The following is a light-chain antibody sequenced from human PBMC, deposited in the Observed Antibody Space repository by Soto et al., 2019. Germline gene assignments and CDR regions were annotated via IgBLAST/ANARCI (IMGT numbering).Light chain of an antibody. CDR2: QDS. V-gene: IGLV3-1*01. CDR1: KLGDKY. Sequence: SYELTQPPSVSVSPGQTASITCSGDKLGDKYACWYQQKPGQSPVLVIYQDSKRPSRIPERFSGSNSGNTATLTISGTQATDEADYYCQAWDSNTYVFGTGTKLTVL. CDR3: QAWDSNTYV. J-gene: IGLJ1*01.